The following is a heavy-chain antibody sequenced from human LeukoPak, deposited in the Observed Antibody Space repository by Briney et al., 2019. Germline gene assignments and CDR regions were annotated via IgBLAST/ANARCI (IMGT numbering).Heavy chain of an antibody. CDR1: GGSFSVYY. Sequence: PSETLSLTCAVYGGSFSVYYWSWIRQPPGKGLEWIAYVHHSGITDHNPSLQSRVTISLDTSTKQFSLKMSSVAAADTAVYYCATGGPSSKWFGRWGQGTLVTVSS. J-gene: IGHJ5*02. CDR2: VHHSGIT. V-gene: IGHV4-59*01. CDR3: ATGGPSSKWFGR. D-gene: IGHD6-13*01.